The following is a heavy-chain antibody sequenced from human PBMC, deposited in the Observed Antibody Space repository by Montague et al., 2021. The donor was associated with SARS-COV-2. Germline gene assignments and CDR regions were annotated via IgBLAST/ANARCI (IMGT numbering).Heavy chain of an antibody. Sequence: SETLSLTCVVYGGSFNDFYWSWIRQPPGKGLEWIGSIYYSGSTYYNPSLKSRVTISVDTSKNQFSLKLSSVTAADTAVYYCARLGLLWFGELWNWGQGTLVTVSS. V-gene: IGHV4-34*01. CDR2: IYYSGST. CDR3: ARLGLLWFGELWN. J-gene: IGHJ4*02. D-gene: IGHD3-10*01. CDR1: GGSFNDFY.